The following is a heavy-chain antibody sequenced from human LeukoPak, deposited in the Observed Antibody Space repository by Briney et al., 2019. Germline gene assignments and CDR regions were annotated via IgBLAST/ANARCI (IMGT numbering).Heavy chain of an antibody. CDR2: IYYSGST. CDR3: ARVTYYYGSGNYNWFDP. Sequence: SETLSLTCTVSGGSISSYYWSWIRQPPGKGLEWIGYIYYSGSTYYNPSLKSRVTISVDTSKNQFSLKLSSVTAADTAVYYCARVTYYYGSGNYNWFDPWGQGTLVTVSS. V-gene: IGHV4-59*12. CDR1: GGSISSYY. J-gene: IGHJ5*02. D-gene: IGHD3-10*01.